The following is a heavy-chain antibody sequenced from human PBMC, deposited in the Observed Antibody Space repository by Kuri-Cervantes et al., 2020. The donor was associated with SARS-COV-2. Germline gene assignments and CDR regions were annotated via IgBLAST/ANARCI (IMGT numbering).Heavy chain of an antibody. J-gene: IGHJ4*02. D-gene: IGHD1/OR15-1a*01. CDR2: INPNSGGT. CDR3: ARCPNTQYFDY. Sequence: ASVKVSCKASGYTFTGYYMHWVRQAPGQGLEWMGWINPNSGGTNYAQKFQGRVTMTRDTSISTAYMELSSVTAADTAVYYCARCPNTQYFDYWGQGTRVTVSS. CDR1: GYTFTGYY. V-gene: IGHV1-2*02.